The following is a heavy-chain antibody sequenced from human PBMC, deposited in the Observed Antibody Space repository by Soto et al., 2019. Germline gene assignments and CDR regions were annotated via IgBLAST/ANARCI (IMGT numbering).Heavy chain of an antibody. J-gene: IGHJ6*02. CDR1: GFTFSSYD. CDR2: IGTAGDT. Sequence: GGSLRLSCAASGFTFSSYDIHWVRQATGKGLEWVSAIGTAGDTYYPGSVKGRFTISRENAKNSLYLQMNSLRAEDTAVYYCARGGSLNRGGYYYYGMDVWGQGTTVTVSS. CDR3: ARGGSLNRGGYYYYGMDV. D-gene: IGHD3-10*01. V-gene: IGHV3-13*01.